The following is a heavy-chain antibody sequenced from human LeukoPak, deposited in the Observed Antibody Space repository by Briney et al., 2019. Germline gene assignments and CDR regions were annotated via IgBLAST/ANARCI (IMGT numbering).Heavy chain of an antibody. CDR3: ARRVATKPKYCFDS. V-gene: IGHV4-59*08. CDR1: GGSLTTYY. CDR2: VYYSGVT. D-gene: IGHD5-24*01. Sequence: SETLSLTCTVSGGSLTTYYWTRLRQPPGKAPEWIGFVYYSGVTKYNPSLESRVTISLDASKNQFSLKLNSVTAADTAVYFCARRVATKPKYCFDSWGPGTLVTVSS. J-gene: IGHJ4*02.